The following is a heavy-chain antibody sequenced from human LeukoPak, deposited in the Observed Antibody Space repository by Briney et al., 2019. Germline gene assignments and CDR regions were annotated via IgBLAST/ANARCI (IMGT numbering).Heavy chain of an antibody. D-gene: IGHD3-22*01. CDR3: ARYSSGYYPRLPDYFDY. V-gene: IGHV3-21*04. CDR2: ISSSSSYI. J-gene: IGHJ4*02. Sequence: PGGSLRLSCAASGFTFSSYSMNWVRQAPGKGLEWVSSISSSSSYIYYADSVKGRFTISRDNAKNSLYLQMNSLRAEDTAVYYCARYSSGYYPRLPDYFDYWGQGTLVTVSS. CDR1: GFTFSSYS.